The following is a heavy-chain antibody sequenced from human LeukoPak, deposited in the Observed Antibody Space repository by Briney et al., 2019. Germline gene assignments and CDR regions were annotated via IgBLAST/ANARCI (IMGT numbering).Heavy chain of an antibody. D-gene: IGHD3-10*01. Sequence: SETLSLTCTVSGGSISSYYWSWIRQPPGKGLEWIGHICYSGSTNYNPSLKSRVTISIDTSKNQFSLNLSSVTAADTAVYYCASFTSSASGSLTYFDYWGQGTLVTVSS. V-gene: IGHV4-59*12. CDR3: ASFTSSASGSLTYFDY. CDR2: ICYSGST. J-gene: IGHJ4*02. CDR1: GGSISSYY.